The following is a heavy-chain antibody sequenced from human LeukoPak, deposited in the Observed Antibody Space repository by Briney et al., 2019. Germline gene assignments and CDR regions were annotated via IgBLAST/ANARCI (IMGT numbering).Heavy chain of an antibody. CDR2: ISVNNGNT. V-gene: IGHV1-18*01. J-gene: IGHJ4*02. CDR3: ARDGNYGDDDLDY. Sequence: GASVSVSCKASGYTFTSSGISWGRQAPGQGLEWMGWISVNNGNTNYAQKLQDRVTMTADTSTSTAYMELRSLRSDDTAVYYCARDGNYGDDDLDYWGQGTLVTVSS. D-gene: IGHD4-17*01. CDR1: GYTFTSSG.